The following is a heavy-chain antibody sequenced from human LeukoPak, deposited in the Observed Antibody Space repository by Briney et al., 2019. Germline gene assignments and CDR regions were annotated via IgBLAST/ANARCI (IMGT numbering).Heavy chain of an antibody. CDR3: ARQPPQYSGNHWSFDY. V-gene: IGHV5-51*01. CDR2: IYPGHSDI. CDR1: GYSFTSYW. Sequence: GDSLHISCKGSGYSFTSYWIGWVRQMPGKGLELMGIIYPGHSDIRYSPSFQGQITISADKSITSAYLQWSSLKASDTAMYYCARQPPQYSGNHWSFDYWGQGTLVTVSS. J-gene: IGHJ4*02. D-gene: IGHD1-26*01.